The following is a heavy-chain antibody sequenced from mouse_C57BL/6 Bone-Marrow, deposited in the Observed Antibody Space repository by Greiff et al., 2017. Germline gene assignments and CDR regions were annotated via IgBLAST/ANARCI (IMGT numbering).Heavy chain of an antibody. CDR1: GFTFSDYG. V-gene: IGHV5-15*04. CDR3: SRRDPLYYYAMDY. CDR2: ISNLAYSI. J-gene: IGHJ4*01. Sequence: EVMLVESGGGLVQPGGSLKLSCAASGFTFSDYGMAWVRQAPRKGPEWVAFISNLAYSIYYADTVTGRFTISRENAKNTLNLEMSNLRSEDTAMYYCSRRDPLYYYAMDYWGQGTTVTVSS.